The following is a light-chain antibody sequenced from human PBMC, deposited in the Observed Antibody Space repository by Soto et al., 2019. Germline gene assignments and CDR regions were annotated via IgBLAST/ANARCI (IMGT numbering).Light chain of an antibody. CDR1: QSISSW. CDR2: DAS. J-gene: IGKJ4*01. CDR3: QPYNSYPLT. V-gene: IGKV1-5*01. Sequence: DIQMTQSPSTLSASVGDRVTITCRASQSISSWLAWYQQKPGKAPKLLIYDASSLESGVTSRFSGSGSGTEFTLTISSLQPDDFATYYCQPYNSYPLTFGGGNKGDIK.